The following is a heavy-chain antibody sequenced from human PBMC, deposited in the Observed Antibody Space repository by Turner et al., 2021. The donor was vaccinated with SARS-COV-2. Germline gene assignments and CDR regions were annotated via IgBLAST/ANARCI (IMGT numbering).Heavy chain of an antibody. CDR1: GGSISSSSYS. Sequence: QLQLQELGPGLVKPSETLSLTCTVSGGSISSSSYSWGWIRQPPGKGLEWIGSIYYSGSTYYTPSLKSRVSISVDTSKNQFSLRLSSVTAADTAVYYCATPSVSYDSSGYFHFDLWGRGTLVTVSS. CDR3: ATPSVSYDSSGYFHFDL. V-gene: IGHV4-39*01. D-gene: IGHD3-22*01. CDR2: IYYSGST. J-gene: IGHJ2*01.